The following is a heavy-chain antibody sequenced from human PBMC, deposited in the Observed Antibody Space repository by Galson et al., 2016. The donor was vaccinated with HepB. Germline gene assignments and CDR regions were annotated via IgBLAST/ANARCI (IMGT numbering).Heavy chain of an antibody. D-gene: IGHD4-17*01. J-gene: IGHJ4*02. Sequence: SVKVSCKASGYTFTSYYIHWVRQAPGHGPEWMGIINPTGVGTTYAERFQGRVTMTTDTSASTLYMELTSLRSEDTAVYYCARGELLAAFVTRVTLGADFEYWGQGTLVTVSS. V-gene: IGHV1-46*01. CDR1: GYTFTSYY. CDR2: INPTGVGT. CDR3: ARGELLAAFVTRVTLGADFEY.